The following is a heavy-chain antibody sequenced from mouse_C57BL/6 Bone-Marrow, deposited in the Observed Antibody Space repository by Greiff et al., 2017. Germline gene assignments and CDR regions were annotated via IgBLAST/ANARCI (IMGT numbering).Heavy chain of an antibody. D-gene: IGHD1-1*01. CDR2: IYPGGGYT. Sequence: VKLKQSGAELVRPGTSVKMSCKASGYTFTNYWIGWAKQRPGHGLEWIGDIYPGGGYTNYNEKFKGKATLTADKSSSTAYMQFSSLTSEDSAISYCARSTLTTAVGGFAYWGQGTLVTVSA. V-gene: IGHV1-63*01. CDR1: GYTFTNYW. J-gene: IGHJ3*01. CDR3: ARSTLTTAVGGFAY.